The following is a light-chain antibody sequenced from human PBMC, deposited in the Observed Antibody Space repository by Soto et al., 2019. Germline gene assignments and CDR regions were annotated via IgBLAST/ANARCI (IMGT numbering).Light chain of an antibody. CDR1: NSSIGAGHH. CDR3: QSFDSHVLGLL. Sequence: QAVVTQPPSVTGAPGQRVTISCSGSNSSIGAGHHVNWYQQFPGSAPKLLIYSNAARPSGVPDRFSGSKSGTSASLAITGLQAEDEADYYCQSFDSHVLGLLFGVGNKVTVL. CDR2: SNA. V-gene: IGLV1-40*01. J-gene: IGLJ2*01.